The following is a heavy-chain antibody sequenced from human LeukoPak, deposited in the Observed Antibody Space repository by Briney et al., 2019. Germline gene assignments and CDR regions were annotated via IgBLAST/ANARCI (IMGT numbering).Heavy chain of an antibody. V-gene: IGHV3-23*01. J-gene: IGHJ3*02. Sequence: GGSLRLSCEASGFTFSSYAMGWVRQAPGKGLEWVSVTSESGGSTHYADSVKGRFTIYRDNSKNTLYLQMNSLGGEDTAVYYCAKGRWGLTINNFDIWGQGRMVTVSS. D-gene: IGHD3-9*01. CDR2: TSESGGST. CDR1: GFTFSSYA. CDR3: AKGRWGLTINNFDI.